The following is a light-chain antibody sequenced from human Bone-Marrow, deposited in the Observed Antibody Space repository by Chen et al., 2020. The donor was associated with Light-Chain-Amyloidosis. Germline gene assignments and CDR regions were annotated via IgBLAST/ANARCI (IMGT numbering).Light chain of an antibody. CDR1: SSNIGANYD. V-gene: IGLV1-40*01. CDR3: QSYDRSLSGSV. CDR2: GTT. J-gene: IGLJ3*02. Sequence: SVLTQPPSASGAPGQRLTISCTGSSSNIGANYDVHWYQQLPGTAPKLLIFGTTNRPSGVPDRFSGSKSGTSASLAITGLQAEDEADYYCQSYDRSLSGSVFGGGTKLTVL.